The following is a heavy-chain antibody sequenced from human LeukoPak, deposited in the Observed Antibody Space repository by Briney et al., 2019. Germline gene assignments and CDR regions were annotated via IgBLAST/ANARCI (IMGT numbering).Heavy chain of an antibody. Sequence: PGGSLRLSCAASGFTFSSYAMHWVRQAPGKGLEWVAVISYDGSNKYYADSVKGRFTISKDNSKNTLYLQMNSLRAEDTAVYYCARGGLDSSSWYEDYYYYGMDVWGQGTTVTVSS. CDR1: GFTFSSYA. CDR2: ISYDGSNK. D-gene: IGHD6-13*01. CDR3: ARGGLDSSSWYEDYYYYGMDV. V-gene: IGHV3-30-3*01. J-gene: IGHJ6*02.